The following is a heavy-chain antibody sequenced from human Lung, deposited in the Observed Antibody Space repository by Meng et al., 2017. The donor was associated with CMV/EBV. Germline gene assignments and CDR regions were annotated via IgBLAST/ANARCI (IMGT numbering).Heavy chain of an antibody. CDR3: ARHHHSPTFDY. CDR2: VVYSGTT. V-gene: IGHV4-39*01. J-gene: IGHJ4*02. Sequence: QLPLKESGAELVKPSETLSSTCTVSGGSISSSSCYWPWIRQPPGEGLEWIGSVVYSGTTYYTSSLKSRVSISVDTSKNQFSLKLSSVTAADTAVYYCARHHHSPTFDYWGQGTLVTVSS. CDR1: GGSISSSSCY. D-gene: IGHD1-14*01.